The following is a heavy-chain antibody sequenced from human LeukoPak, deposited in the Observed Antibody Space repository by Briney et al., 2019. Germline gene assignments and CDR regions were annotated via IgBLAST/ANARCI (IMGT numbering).Heavy chain of an antibody. V-gene: IGHV3-23*01. D-gene: IGHD3-3*01. Sequence: GGSLRLSCAASEPTFNSYDLSWVRQAPGKGLAWVSGITGSGGSAFYADSVKGRFTISRDNSKNTLYLQMNSLRAEDTAVYYCAKVSWSASDRHCWGQGTLVTVSS. J-gene: IGHJ4*02. CDR1: EPTFNSYD. CDR3: AKVSWSASDRHC. CDR2: ITGSGGSA.